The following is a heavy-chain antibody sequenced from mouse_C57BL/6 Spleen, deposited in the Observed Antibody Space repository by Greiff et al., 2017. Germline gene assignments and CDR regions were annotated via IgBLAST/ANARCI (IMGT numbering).Heavy chain of an antibody. CDR2: ISGGGGNT. Sequence: EVQLVESGGGLVKPGGSLKLSCAASGFTFSSYTMSWVRQTPEKRLEWVATISGGGGNTYYPDSVKGRFTISRDNAKNTLYLQMSSLRSEDTALYYCARPYDYDDAMDYWGQGTSVTVSS. CDR3: ARPYDYDDAMDY. D-gene: IGHD2-4*01. J-gene: IGHJ4*01. CDR1: GFTFSSYT. V-gene: IGHV5-9*01.